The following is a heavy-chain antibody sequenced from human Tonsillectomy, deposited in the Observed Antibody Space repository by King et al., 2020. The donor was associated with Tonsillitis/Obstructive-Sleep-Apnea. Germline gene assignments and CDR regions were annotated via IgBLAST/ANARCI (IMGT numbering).Heavy chain of an antibody. V-gene: IGHV3-53*01. CDR2: IYAAGST. Sequence: VQLVESGGGLIQPGGSLRLSCAASGLTVMSNYMTWVRQAPGKGLEWVSVIYAAGSTIYADSVTGRFTISRDYSKNTVDLHMKSLRDEDTAVYYCASGKTWLSTWGQGTLVTVSS. CDR1: GLTVMSNY. J-gene: IGHJ4*02. CDR3: ASGKTWLST. D-gene: IGHD5-24*01.